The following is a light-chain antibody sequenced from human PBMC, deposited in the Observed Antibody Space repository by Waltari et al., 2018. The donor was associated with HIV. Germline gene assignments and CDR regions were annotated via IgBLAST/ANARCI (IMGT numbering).Light chain of an antibody. Sequence: DIQMTQSPSSLSASVGDRVTITCRASQTFRSYLNWYQQKPGKAPKLLIYATSNLQSGVPSRCSGSESGTDFTLTISSLQPEDFAIYYCQQTYSRPQTVGGGTKVEIK. CDR1: QTFRSY. CDR2: ATS. J-gene: IGKJ4*01. CDR3: QQTYSRPQT. V-gene: IGKV1-39*01.